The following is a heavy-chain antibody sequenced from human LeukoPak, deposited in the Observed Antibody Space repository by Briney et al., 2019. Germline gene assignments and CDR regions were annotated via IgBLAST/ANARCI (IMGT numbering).Heavy chain of an antibody. CDR2: ISAYNGNT. J-gene: IGHJ4*02. CDR1: GYTFTSYG. D-gene: IGHD5-12*01. CDR3: ARDSPYSGYETAFDY. Sequence: ASVKVSCKASGYTFTSYGISWVRQAPGQGLEWMGWISAYNGNTNYAQKLQGRVTMTTDTSTSTAYMELRSLRSEDTAVYYCARDSPYSGYETAFDYWGQGTLVTVSS. V-gene: IGHV1-18*01.